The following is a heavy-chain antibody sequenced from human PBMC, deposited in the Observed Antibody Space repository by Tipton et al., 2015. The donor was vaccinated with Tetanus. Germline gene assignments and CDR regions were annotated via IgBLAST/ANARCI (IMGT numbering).Heavy chain of an antibody. CDR1: NGSINSADYY. CDR3: ARDSNFYSYSYKGMDV. V-gene: IGHV4-61*08. J-gene: IGHJ6*02. CDR2: VFHSGST. D-gene: IGHD4-11*01. Sequence: TLSLTCTVFNGSINSADYYWYWIRQSPGKGLEWIGYVFHSGSTKYNPSLKSRVTISVDTSKNQFSLKLRSVTAADTAVYYCARDSNFYSYSYKGMDVWGQGTTVTVSS.